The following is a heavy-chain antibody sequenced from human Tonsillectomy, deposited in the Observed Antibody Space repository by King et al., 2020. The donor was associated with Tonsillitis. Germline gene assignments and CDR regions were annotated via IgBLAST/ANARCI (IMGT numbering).Heavy chain of an antibody. V-gene: IGHV3-21*01. D-gene: IGHD3-9*01. CDR2: ISSSSSDI. CDR3: ARPLGYDILTGYPAGPMDV. Sequence: VQLVESGGGLVKPGGSLRLSCAASGFTFSSYSMNWVRQAPGKGLEWVSSISSSSSDISYADSVKGRFTISRDNAKNSLYLQMNSLRAEDTAVYYCARPLGYDILTGYPAGPMDVWGQGTTVTVSS. CDR1: GFTFSSYS. J-gene: IGHJ6*02.